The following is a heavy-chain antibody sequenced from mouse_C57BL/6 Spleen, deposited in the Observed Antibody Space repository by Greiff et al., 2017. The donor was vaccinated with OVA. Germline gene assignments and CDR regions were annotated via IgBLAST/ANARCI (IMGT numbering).Heavy chain of an antibody. J-gene: IGHJ2*01. CDR1: GFSLTSYA. Sequence: VQGVVSGPGLVAPSQSLSITCTVSGFSLTSYAISWVRQPPGKGLEWLGVIWTGGGTNYNSALKSRLSISKDNSKSQVFLKMNSLQTEDTARYYCARMGYGYDRGDYFDYWGQGTTLTVSS. D-gene: IGHD2-2*01. V-gene: IGHV2-9-1*01. CDR3: ARMGYGYDRGDYFDY. CDR2: IWTGGGT.